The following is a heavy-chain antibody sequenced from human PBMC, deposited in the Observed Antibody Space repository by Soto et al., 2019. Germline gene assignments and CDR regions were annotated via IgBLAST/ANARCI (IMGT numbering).Heavy chain of an antibody. CDR2: IYPGDSDT. CDR1: GYSFTSYW. J-gene: IGHJ4*02. D-gene: IGHD1-26*01. CDR3: ARQSPIVGATTNFDY. Sequence: EVQLVQSGAEVKKPGESLKISCKGSGYSFTSYWIGWVRQMPGKGLEWMGIIYPGDSDTRYSPSFQGQVTISADKSISTAYLQWSSLKASDTAMYYCARQSPIVGATTNFDYWGQGTLVTVSS. V-gene: IGHV5-51*01.